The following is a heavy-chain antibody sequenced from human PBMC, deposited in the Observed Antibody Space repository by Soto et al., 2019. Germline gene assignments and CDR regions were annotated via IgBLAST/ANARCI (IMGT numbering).Heavy chain of an antibody. V-gene: IGHV4-30-4*01. CDR3: VREDDGGDRDYYGLDV. CDR1: GASLNSEHYH. D-gene: IGHD2-21*02. J-gene: IGHJ6*02. Sequence: QIQLQESGPGLVRPSQTLSLTCTVSGASLNSEHYHWTWIRQAPGKGLEWIGYIHYTGSVRYNPSLQSRITMSVDTSKNLFSLNLSSVTAADTAVYFCVREDDGGDRDYYGLDVWGQGTMVTVSS. CDR2: IHYTGSV.